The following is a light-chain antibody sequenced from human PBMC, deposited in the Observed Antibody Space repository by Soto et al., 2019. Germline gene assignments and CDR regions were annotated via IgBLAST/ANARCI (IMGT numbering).Light chain of an antibody. CDR1: QSLVHSDGIAY. J-gene: IGKJ5*01. V-gene: IGKV2-30*02. CDR2: KVS. Sequence: AAMAQCVRSLPVTLGKPTSISCRSNQSLVHSDGIAYFSWFQQRPGRSPRRLIYKVSNRDSGVPARFSGSGSGTDFALKISRVEAEDVGVYYCMQGTHWPITFGQGTRLEIK. CDR3: MQGTHWPIT.